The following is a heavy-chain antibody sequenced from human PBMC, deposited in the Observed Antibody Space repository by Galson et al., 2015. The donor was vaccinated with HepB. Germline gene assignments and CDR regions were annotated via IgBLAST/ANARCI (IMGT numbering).Heavy chain of an antibody. CDR1: GFTVSSNY. Sequence: SLRLSCAASGFTVSSNYMSWVRQAPGKGLEWVSVIYSGGSTYYADSVKGRFTISRDNSKNTLYLQMNSLRTEDTALYYCAKDRSPSSGLFDYWGQGTLVTVSS. CDR2: IYSGGST. CDR3: AKDRSPSSGLFDY. V-gene: IGHV3-53*05. J-gene: IGHJ4*02. D-gene: IGHD6-19*01.